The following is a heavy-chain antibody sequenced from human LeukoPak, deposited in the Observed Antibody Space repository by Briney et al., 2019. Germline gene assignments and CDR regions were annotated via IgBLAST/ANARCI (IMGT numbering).Heavy chain of an antibody. D-gene: IGHD3-16*01. CDR3: ASSTTDYDSVGIYYMDV. CDR2: IIPIYGTT. J-gene: IGHJ6*03. CDR1: GGTFNSYG. V-gene: IGHV1-69*06. Sequence: ASVKVSCKASGGTFNSYGISWVRQAPGQGLEWMGRIIPIYGTTNYAQKFQGRVTITADKSTNTVYMELSSLRSEETAIYYCASSTTDYDSVGIYYMDVWGKGTTVTVSS.